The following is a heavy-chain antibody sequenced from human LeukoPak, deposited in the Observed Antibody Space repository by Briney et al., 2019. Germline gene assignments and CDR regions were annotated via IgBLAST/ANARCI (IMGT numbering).Heavy chain of an antibody. CDR2: ISAYNGDT. Sequence: ASVKVSCKASGYTFTSYGISWVRQAPGQGLEWMGWISAYNGDTHYAQKLQGRVTVTADTSTSTAYMELRSLRSDDTAVYYCARDPSNTSGYQIYFDYWGQGTLVTVSS. D-gene: IGHD3-3*01. CDR3: ARDPSNTSGYQIYFDY. V-gene: IGHV1-18*01. CDR1: GYTFTSYG. J-gene: IGHJ4*02.